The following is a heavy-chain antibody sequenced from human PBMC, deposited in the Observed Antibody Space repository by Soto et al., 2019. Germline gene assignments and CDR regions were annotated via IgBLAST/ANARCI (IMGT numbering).Heavy chain of an antibody. CDR3: VTGYHSDY. Sequence: GGSLGLSCAASGISTSSYWMGWVRQAPGRGLEWVASIKKDGSEKYYMDSLKGRFTISRDNALNSLYLQMNSLRAEDTAVYFCVTGYHSDYWGQGTLVTVSS. V-gene: IGHV3-7*03. J-gene: IGHJ4*02. D-gene: IGHD5-18*01. CDR2: IKKDGSEK. CDR1: GISTSSYW.